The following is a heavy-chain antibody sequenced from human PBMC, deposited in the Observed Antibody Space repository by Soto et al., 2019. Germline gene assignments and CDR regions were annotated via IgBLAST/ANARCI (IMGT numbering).Heavy chain of an antibody. Sequence: QVQLQQWGAGLLKPSETLSLTCAVYGGSFSGYYWSWIRQPPGKGLEWIGEINHSGSTNYNPSLKSRVTISVDTSKNQFSLKLSSVTAADTAVYYCARAGSSSLYYYYGMDVWGQGTTVTVSS. CDR1: GGSFSGYY. J-gene: IGHJ6*02. V-gene: IGHV4-34*01. D-gene: IGHD6-13*01. CDR3: ARAGSSSLYYYYGMDV. CDR2: INHSGST.